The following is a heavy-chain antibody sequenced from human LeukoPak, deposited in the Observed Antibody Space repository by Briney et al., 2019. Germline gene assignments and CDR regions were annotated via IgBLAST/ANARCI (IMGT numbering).Heavy chain of an antibody. CDR1: GYTLTDFS. J-gene: IGHJ4*02. D-gene: IGHD3-22*01. Sequence: RASVKVSCNISGYTLTDFSMHWVRQAPGKGIEWMGGFNREDDEAIYAPHFQGRVTVTEDTSTDTAYMELSSLRSEDTAVYYCATLDSYYDNSGRPLVPDWGQGTLVTVSS. CDR2: FNREDDEA. CDR3: ATLDSYYDNSGRPLVPD. V-gene: IGHV1-24*01.